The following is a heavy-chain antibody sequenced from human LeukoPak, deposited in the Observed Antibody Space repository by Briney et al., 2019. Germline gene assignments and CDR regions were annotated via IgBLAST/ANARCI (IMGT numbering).Heavy chain of an antibody. V-gene: IGHV1-2*02. CDR3: ARERIQPPPDYYYMDV. D-gene: IGHD5-18*01. J-gene: IGHJ6*03. CDR2: INPNSGGT. CDR1: GYTFTGYY. Sequence: ASVKVSCKASGYTFTGYYMHWVRQAPGQGLEWMGWINPNSGGTNYAQKLQGRVTMTRDTSISTAYMELSRLRSDDTAVYYCARERIQPPPDYYYMDVWGKGTTVTVSS.